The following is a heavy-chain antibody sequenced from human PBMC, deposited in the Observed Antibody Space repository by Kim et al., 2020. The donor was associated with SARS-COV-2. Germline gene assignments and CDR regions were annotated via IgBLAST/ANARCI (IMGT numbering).Heavy chain of an antibody. J-gene: IGHJ4*02. D-gene: IGHD3-22*01. CDR1: GGSISSYY. CDR2: IYYSGST. Sequence: SETLSLTCTVSGGSISSYYWSWIRQPPGKGLEWIGYIYYSGSTNYNPSLKSRVTISVDTSKNQFSLKLSSVTAADTAVYYCARECYDSSGYYYLDYLGQGTLVTVSS. V-gene: IGHV4-59*01. CDR3: ARECYDSSGYYYLDY.